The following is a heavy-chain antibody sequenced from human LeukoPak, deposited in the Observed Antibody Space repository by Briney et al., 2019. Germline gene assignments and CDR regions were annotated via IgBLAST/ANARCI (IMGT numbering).Heavy chain of an antibody. V-gene: IGHV4-59*08. CDR3: ARLGFRTGDNSLADY. CDR1: GGSISGYY. CDR2: IFYSGST. Sequence: PSDTLSLTCTVSGGSISGYYWSWIRQPPGKGLECVGYIFYSGSTNYNPSFKSRVSISLDTSKSQFSLKLTSVTAADTAMYYCARLGFRTGDNSLADYWGRGTQVTVSS. D-gene: IGHD2-8*02. J-gene: IGHJ4*02.